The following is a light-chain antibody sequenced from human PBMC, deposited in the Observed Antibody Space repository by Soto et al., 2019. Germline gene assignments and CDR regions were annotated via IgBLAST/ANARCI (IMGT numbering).Light chain of an antibody. CDR3: CSYAGSPRDV. CDR2: DVS. CDR1: SSDVGGYNY. J-gene: IGLJ1*01. Sequence: QSVLTQPRSVSGSPGQSVTISCTGTSSDVGGYNYVSWYQQPPGKAPKVMIYDVSERPAGVPDRFSGSKSGNTASLTISGLQAEDEADYYCCSYAGSPRDVFGTGTKLTVL. V-gene: IGLV2-11*01.